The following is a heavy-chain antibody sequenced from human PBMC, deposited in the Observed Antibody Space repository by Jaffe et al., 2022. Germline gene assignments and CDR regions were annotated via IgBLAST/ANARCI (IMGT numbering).Heavy chain of an antibody. J-gene: IGHJ4*02. CDR1: GYSISSGYY. Sequence: QVQLQESGPGLVKPSETLSLTCAVSGYSISSGYYWGWIRQPPGKGLEWIGSIYHSGSTYYNPSLKSRVTISVDTSKNQFSLKLSSVTAADTAVYYCALNIVVVPAPYYFDYWGQGTLVTVSS. CDR3: ALNIVVVPAPYYFDY. CDR2: IYHSGST. D-gene: IGHD2-2*01. V-gene: IGHV4-38-2*01.